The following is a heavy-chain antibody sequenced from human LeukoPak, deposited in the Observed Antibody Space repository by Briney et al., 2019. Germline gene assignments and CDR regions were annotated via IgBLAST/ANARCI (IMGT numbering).Heavy chain of an antibody. CDR3: ARASFGAAAGTALDY. V-gene: IGHV4-30-2*01. CDR2: IYHSGST. D-gene: IGHD6-13*01. CDR1: GGSISSGGSS. J-gene: IGHJ4*02. Sequence: SETLSLTCAVSGGSISSGGSSWSWIRQPPGKGLEWIGYIYHSGSTYYNPSLKSRVTISVDRSKNQFSLKLSSVTAADTAVYYCARASFGAAAGTALDYWGQGTLVTVSS.